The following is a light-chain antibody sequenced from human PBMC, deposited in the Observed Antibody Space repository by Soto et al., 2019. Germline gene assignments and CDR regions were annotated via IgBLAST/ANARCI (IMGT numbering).Light chain of an antibody. CDR3: QQYNDCPPWT. J-gene: IGKJ1*01. Sequence: EILMTQSPATLSVSPGERATLSCRASQSVSSNVAWYQQKLGQAPRLLIYGASNRATGIPARFSGSGSGTDFSLTITSLQSEDFAVYYCQQYNDCPPWTFGQGTKVDIK. CDR2: GAS. V-gene: IGKV3-15*01. CDR1: QSVSSN.